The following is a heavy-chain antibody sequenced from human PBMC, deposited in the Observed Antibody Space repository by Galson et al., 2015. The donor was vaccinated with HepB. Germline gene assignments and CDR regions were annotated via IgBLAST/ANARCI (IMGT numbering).Heavy chain of an antibody. CDR3: ATFPVADADQRLSL. V-gene: IGHV1-69*02. D-gene: IGHD3-16*02. CDR2: IIPILGIA. CDR1: GGTFSSYT. Sequence: SVKVSCKASGGTFSSYTISWVRQAPGQGLEWMGRIIPILGIANYAQKFQGRVTITADKSTSTAYMELSSLRSEDTAVYYCATFPVADADQRLSLWGQGTLVTVSS. J-gene: IGHJ4*02.